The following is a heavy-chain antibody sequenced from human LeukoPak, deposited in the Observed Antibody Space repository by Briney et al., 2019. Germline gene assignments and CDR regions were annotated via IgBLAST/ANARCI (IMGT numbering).Heavy chain of an antibody. V-gene: IGHV3-48*02. Sequence: PGGSLRLSCAASGFTFSSYSMNWVRRAAGKGLEWVSYISSSRSIIHYADSVKGRFTISRDNAKNSLYLQMNSLRDEDTAVYYCARDLGGGGRDFDYWGQGTLVTVSS. D-gene: IGHD2-15*01. CDR3: ARDLGGGGRDFDY. CDR2: ISSSRSII. J-gene: IGHJ4*02. CDR1: GFTFSSYS.